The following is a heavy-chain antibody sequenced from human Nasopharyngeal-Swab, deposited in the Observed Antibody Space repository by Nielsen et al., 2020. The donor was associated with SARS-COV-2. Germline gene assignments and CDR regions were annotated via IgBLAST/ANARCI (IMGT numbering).Heavy chain of an antibody. V-gene: IGHV5-51*01. CDR2: IYPGDSTT. Sequence: GESLKISCQGSGYSFSTYWIGWVRQMPGKGLEWMGIIYPGDSTTKYRPSFQGQVTISADKSISTAYLQWSSLKASDTAMYFCARLYGGYVDYWDQGTLVTVSS. D-gene: IGHD4/OR15-4a*01. CDR3: ARLYGGYVDY. J-gene: IGHJ4*02. CDR1: GYSFSTYW.